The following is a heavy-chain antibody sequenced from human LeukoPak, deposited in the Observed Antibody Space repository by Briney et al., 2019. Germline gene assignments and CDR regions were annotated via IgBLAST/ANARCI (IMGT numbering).Heavy chain of an antibody. CDR3: ARYPDSSGYNWFDP. CDR2: IYYSGST. Sequence: SETLSLTCTVSGGSISSYYWSWIRQPPGKGLEWIGYIYYSGSTNYNPSLKSRVTISVDTSKNQFSLKLSSVTAAGTAVYYCARYPDSSGYNWFDPWGQGTLVTVSS. D-gene: IGHD6-19*01. CDR1: GGSISSYY. J-gene: IGHJ5*02. V-gene: IGHV4-59*08.